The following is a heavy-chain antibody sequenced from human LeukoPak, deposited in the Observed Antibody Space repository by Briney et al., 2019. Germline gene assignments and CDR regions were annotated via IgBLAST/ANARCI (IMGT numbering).Heavy chain of an antibody. V-gene: IGHV3-21*01. CDR3: ARGLSRIAARDDY. D-gene: IGHD6-6*01. J-gene: IGHJ4*02. Sequence: GGSLRLSCAASGFTFSSYSMNWVRQAPGKGLEWVSSISSSSSYIYYADSVKGRFTISRDNAKNSLYLQMNSLRAEDTAVYYCARGLSRIAARDDYWGQGTLVTVSS. CDR2: ISSSSSYI. CDR1: GFTFSSYS.